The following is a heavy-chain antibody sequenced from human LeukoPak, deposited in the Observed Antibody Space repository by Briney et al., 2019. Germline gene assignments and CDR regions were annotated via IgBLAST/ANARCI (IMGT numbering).Heavy chain of an antibody. Sequence: GGSLRLSCEASGFTFNSYGMHWVRQVPGKGLKWVAFIRYDGSDKYYADSVKGRFTISRDNSKNTLYLQLNSLRTDDMGVYYCARGYGENYLNYWGQGTLVTVST. D-gene: IGHD4/OR15-4a*01. J-gene: IGHJ4*02. CDR2: IRYDGSDK. CDR3: ARGYGENYLNY. V-gene: IGHV3-30*02. CDR1: GFTFNSYG.